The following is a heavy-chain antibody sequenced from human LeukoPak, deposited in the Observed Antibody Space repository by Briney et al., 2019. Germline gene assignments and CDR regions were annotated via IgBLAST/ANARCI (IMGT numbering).Heavy chain of an antibody. CDR2: IYTSGST. V-gene: IGHV4-61*02. CDR1: GGSISSGSYY. J-gene: IGHJ4*02. D-gene: IGHD6-19*01. CDR3: ARAPGIAVAGEVFDY. Sequence: PSQTLSLTCTVSGGSISSGSYYWSWIRQPAGKGLEWIGRIYTSGSTNYNPSLKSRVTISVDTSKNQFSLKLSSVTAADTAVYYCARAPGIAVAGEVFDYWGQGTLVTVSS.